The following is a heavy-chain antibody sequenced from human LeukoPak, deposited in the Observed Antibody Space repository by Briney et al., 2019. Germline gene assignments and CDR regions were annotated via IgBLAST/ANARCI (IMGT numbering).Heavy chain of an antibody. Sequence: SETLSLTCAVYGGSFSGYYWSWIRQPPGKGLEWIGEINHSGSTNYNPSLKSRVTISVDTSKNQFSLKLSSVTAADTAVYYCASLDLGYCSSTSCYGNWYYGMDVWGQGTTVTVSS. CDR2: INHSGST. CDR1: GGSFSGYY. J-gene: IGHJ6*02. CDR3: ASLDLGYCSSTSCYGNWYYGMDV. V-gene: IGHV4-34*01. D-gene: IGHD2-2*01.